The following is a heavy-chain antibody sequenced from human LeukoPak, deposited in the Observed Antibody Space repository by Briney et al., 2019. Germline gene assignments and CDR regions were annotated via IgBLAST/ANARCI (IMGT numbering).Heavy chain of an antibody. CDR3: ATLLKVDFRSGYNPNFHY. Sequence: ASVKVSCKVSGYTLTELCMYWVRQAPGKGLEWMGGLDPEDGETIYAQRFQDRVTMTEDTSTDTAYMELSSLRSEDTAVYYCATLLKVDFRSGYNPNFHYWGQGTLVAVSS. J-gene: IGHJ4*02. D-gene: IGHD3-3*01. CDR1: GYTLTELC. V-gene: IGHV1-24*01. CDR2: LDPEDGET.